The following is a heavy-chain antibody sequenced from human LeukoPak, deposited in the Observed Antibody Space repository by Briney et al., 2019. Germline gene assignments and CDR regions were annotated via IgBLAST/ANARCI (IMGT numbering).Heavy chain of an antibody. CDR2: ITTTSSFT. D-gene: IGHD3-22*01. Sequence: PGGSLRLSCAASGFTFSSYGMNWVRQAPGKGLEWGSFITTTSSFTFYADSLKGRFTISRDNAENSLYLQMNSLRVEDTAIYYCARELTYYFDSSGYTMFDSWGQGTLVTVSS. CDR3: ARELTYYFDSSGYTMFDS. J-gene: IGHJ4*02. CDR1: GFTFSSYG. V-gene: IGHV3-21*01.